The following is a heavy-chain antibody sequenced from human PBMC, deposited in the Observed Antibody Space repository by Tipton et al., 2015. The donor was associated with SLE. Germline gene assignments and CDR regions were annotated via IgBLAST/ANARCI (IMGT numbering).Heavy chain of an antibody. D-gene: IGHD5-12*01. CDR3: ARGDQVVATTYMDV. Sequence: TLSLTCTVSGGSISSSSYYWGWIRQPPGKGPEWIGELSQSGSTDYNPSLKSRVTVSLDTSKNQFSLKLSSVTAADTAVYYCARGDQVVATTYMDVWGKGTTVTVSS. CDR2: LSQSGST. CDR1: GGSISSSSYY. J-gene: IGHJ6*03. V-gene: IGHV4-39*07.